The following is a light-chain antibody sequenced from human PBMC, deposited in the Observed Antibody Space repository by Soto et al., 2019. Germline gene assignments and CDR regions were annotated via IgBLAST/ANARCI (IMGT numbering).Light chain of an antibody. CDR2: EVS. V-gene: IGLV2-8*01. CDR1: SSDVGGYNY. Sequence: QSALTQPPSAPGSPGQSVTISCTGTSSDVGGYNYVSWYQQHPGKAPKLMIYEVSKRPSGVPDRFSGSKSGNTASLTISGLQAEDEADYYCSSYTSSSVYVFGTVTGSPS. CDR3: SSYTSSSVYV. J-gene: IGLJ1*01.